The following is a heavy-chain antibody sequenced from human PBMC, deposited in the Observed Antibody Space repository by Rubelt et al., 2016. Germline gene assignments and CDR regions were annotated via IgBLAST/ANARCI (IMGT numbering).Heavy chain of an antibody. D-gene: IGHD2-8*01. Sequence: QVQLVQSGAEVKKPGSSVKVSCKASGGTFSSYAISWVRQAPGQGLEWMGWINPNSGSTNYAQNFQGGVTMTRDTSISTAYMELNSLRSNDTAVYYCARGGMYSPDYWGQGTLVTVSS. V-gene: IGHV1-2*02. CDR2: INPNSGST. CDR3: ARGGMYSPDY. J-gene: IGHJ4*02. CDR1: GGTFSSYA.